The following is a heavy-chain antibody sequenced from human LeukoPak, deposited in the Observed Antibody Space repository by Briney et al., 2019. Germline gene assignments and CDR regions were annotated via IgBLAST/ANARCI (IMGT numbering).Heavy chain of an antibody. Sequence: ASVKVSCKASGFTFTSYIIHWVRQAPGQGLEWMGWIDLSSGGTKFAQKFQGRVTMTRDTSISTAFMELSSLRSDDTAVFYYARRGPYSGTFNPFDYWGQGTLVTVSS. CDR3: ARRGPYSGTFNPFDY. CDR2: IDLSSGGT. D-gene: IGHD1-26*01. V-gene: IGHV1-2*02. CDR1: GFTFTSYI. J-gene: IGHJ4*02.